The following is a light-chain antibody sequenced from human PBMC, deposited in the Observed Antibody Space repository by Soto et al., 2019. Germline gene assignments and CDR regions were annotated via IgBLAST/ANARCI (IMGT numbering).Light chain of an antibody. Sequence: QAVLDQPASVYGSPVQSISLPCPDTSSDGGSYNLVSRYQQHPVKAPKLMIYEVSKRPSGVCNLCSGSECGNTASLRISGLQAEEEADYYCCYYASSSTRLISGTGTTVTV. CDR3: CYYASSSTRLI. V-gene: IGLV2-23*02. CDR2: EVS. J-gene: IGLJ1*01. CDR1: SSDGGSYNL.